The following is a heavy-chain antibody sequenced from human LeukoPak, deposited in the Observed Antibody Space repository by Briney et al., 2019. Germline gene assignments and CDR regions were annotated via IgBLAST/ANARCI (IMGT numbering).Heavy chain of an antibody. CDR1: GGSFSGYY. CDR3: ARGRVDDYGAYVDY. CDR2: INHSGST. D-gene: IGHD4-17*01. J-gene: IGHJ4*02. Sequence: PSETLSLTCAVYGGSFSGYYWSWIRQPPGEGREWIGEINHSGSTNYNPSLKSRVTISVDTSKNQFSLKLSSVTAADTAVYYCARGRVDDYGAYVDYWGQGTLVTVSS. V-gene: IGHV4-34*01.